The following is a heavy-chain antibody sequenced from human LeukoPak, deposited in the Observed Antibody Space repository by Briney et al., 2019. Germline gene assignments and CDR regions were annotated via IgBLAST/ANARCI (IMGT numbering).Heavy chain of an antibody. D-gene: IGHD6-19*01. Sequence: ASVTVSRTGSGHTLTDYYIHWGRQAPRQWLEWMRWINPNSGGRSCAQKFQGRVTMTRDPSISTAFMELSRLRSDDRGVYYCAFGYSSVWYPLGDRAFDIWGQGTMVTVSS. J-gene: IGHJ3*02. V-gene: IGHV1-2*02. CDR2: INPNSGGR. CDR3: AFGYSSVWYPLGDRAFDI. CDR1: GHTLTDYY.